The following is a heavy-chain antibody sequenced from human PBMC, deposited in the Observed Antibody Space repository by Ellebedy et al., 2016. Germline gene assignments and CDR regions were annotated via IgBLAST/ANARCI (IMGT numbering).Heavy chain of an antibody. Sequence: ASVKVSCXASGYTFMNHDIIWVRQAPGQGLEWMGGTNNRNHAQKFQGRVTMTADTSTTTAYMELRSLTFDDTAIYYCARETRDRVGTSEAFYDPWGQGTLVTVSS. D-gene: IGHD4-23*01. CDR1: GYTFMNHD. J-gene: IGHJ5*02. CDR2: TNNR. CDR3: ARETRDRVGTSEAFYDP. V-gene: IGHV1-18*01.